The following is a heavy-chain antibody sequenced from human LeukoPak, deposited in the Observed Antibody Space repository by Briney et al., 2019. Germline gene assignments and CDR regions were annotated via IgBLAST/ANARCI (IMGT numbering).Heavy chain of an antibody. CDR2: ISYDGSNK. J-gene: IGHJ3*02. CDR1: GFTFSSYA. Sequence: PGGSLRLSCAASGFTFSSYAMHWVRRAPGKGLEWVAVISYDGSNKYYADSVKGRFTISRDNSKNTLYLQMNSLRAEDTAVYYCARGEYYYDSSKWADIWGQGTMVTVSS. V-gene: IGHV3-30-3*01. D-gene: IGHD3-22*01. CDR3: ARGEYYYDSSKWADI.